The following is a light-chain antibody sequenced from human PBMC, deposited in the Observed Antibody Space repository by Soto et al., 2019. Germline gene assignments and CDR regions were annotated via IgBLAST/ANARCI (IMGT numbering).Light chain of an antibody. Sequence: ISMTQSPPTLSVSPGGRVTLSCEASETISADLAWYHHRPGQAPRLLIYAASTRAPGVPARFSGSGSGAEFSLAIANLQPEDFAVYYCQQRSNWPPFLTFGGGTKVEIK. CDR2: AAS. V-gene: IGKV3-15*01. J-gene: IGKJ4*01. CDR3: QQRSNWPPFLT. CDR1: ETISAD.